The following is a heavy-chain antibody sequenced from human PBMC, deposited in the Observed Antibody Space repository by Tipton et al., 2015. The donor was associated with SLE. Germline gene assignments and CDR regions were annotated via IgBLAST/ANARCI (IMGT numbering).Heavy chain of an antibody. D-gene: IGHD6-6*01. CDR1: GGSISSYY. Sequence: TLSLTCTVSGGSISSYYWSWIRQPPGKGLEWIGYIYYSGSTNYNPSLKSRVTISVDTSKNQFSLKLSSVTAADTAVYYCARQSIAARPFDYWGQGTLVTVPS. CDR3: ARQSIAARPFDY. J-gene: IGHJ4*02. CDR2: IYYSGST. V-gene: IGHV4-59*08.